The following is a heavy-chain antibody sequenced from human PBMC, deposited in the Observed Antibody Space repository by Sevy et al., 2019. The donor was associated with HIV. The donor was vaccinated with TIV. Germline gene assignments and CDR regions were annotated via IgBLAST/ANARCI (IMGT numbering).Heavy chain of an antibody. J-gene: IGHJ4*02. CDR2: LSGSGGST. D-gene: IGHD3-16*02. V-gene: IGHV3-23*01. CDR1: GFRFNIYE. CDR3: AKDQGDYVWGTFRDY. Sequence: GGSLRLSCAASGFRFNIYEMNWVRQAPGKGLEWVSGLSGSGGSTYYADSVKGRFTISRDNSKNTLYLQMNSLRAEDTAVYYCAKDQGDYVWGTFRDYWGQGTLVTVSS.